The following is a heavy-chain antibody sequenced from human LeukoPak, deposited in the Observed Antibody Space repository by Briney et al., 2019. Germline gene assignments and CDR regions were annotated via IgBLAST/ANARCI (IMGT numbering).Heavy chain of an antibody. CDR2: ISGSGSST. CDR3: ANLAYCGGDCYSGGAFDI. V-gene: IGHV3-23*01. J-gene: IGHJ3*02. Sequence: GGSLRLSCAASGFTFTSYAMNWVRQAPGKGLEWVSTISGSGSSTYYVDSVKGRFTISRDNSKNTLYLQMNSLRAEDTALYYCANLAYCGGDCYSGGAFDIWGQGTMVTVSS. D-gene: IGHD2-21*02. CDR1: GFTFTSYA.